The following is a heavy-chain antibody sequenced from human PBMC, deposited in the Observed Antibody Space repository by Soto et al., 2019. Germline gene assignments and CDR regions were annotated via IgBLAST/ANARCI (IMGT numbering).Heavy chain of an antibody. D-gene: IGHD1-20*01. CDR2: ISYDGSNK. CDR3: ARYNRGLDY. V-gene: IGHV3-30-3*01. J-gene: IGHJ4*02. Sequence: PGGSLRLSCAASGFTFSSYAMHWVRQAPGKGLEWVAVISYDGSNKYYADSVKGRFTISRDNSKNTLYLQMNSLRAEDTAVYYCARYNRGLDYWGQGTLVTVSS. CDR1: GFTFSSYA.